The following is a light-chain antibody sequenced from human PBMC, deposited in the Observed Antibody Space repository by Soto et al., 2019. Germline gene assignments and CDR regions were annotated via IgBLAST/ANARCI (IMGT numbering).Light chain of an antibody. CDR1: QSVSSS. CDR2: GAS. CDR3: QIYKNGPPT. Sequence: EIVMTQSPATLSVSPGERVTLSCRASQSVSSSLAWYQQKPGQAPRLLIYGASTRAKGAPARFSGSGSGTDFTLTISSLHSKNFALYSCQIYKNGPPTFAQGTKV. J-gene: IGKJ1*01. V-gene: IGKV3-15*01.